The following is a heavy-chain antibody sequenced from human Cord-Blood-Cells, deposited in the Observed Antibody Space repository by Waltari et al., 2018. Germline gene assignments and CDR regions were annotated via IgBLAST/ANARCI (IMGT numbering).Heavy chain of an antibody. CDR2: IYYSGST. Sequence: QLQLQESGPGLVKPSETLSLTCTVSGCSISSSSYYWGWIRQPPGKGLEWIGSIYYSGSTYYNPSLKSRVTISVDTSKNQFSLKLSSVTAADTAVYYCARPGSSTGIDYWGQGTLVTVSS. CDR1: GCSISSSSYY. J-gene: IGHJ4*02. D-gene: IGHD3-9*01. CDR3: ARPGSSTGIDY. V-gene: IGHV4-39*01.